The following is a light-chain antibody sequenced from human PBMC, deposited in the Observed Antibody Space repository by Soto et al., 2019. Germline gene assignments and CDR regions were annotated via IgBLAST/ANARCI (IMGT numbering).Light chain of an antibody. CDR1: SSDVGGGDY. CDR2: EVS. CDR3: SSYAGSNNVV. J-gene: IGLJ2*01. V-gene: IGLV2-8*01. Sequence: QSVLTQPPSASGSPGQSVTISCTGTSSDVGGGDYVSWYQQHPGKAPKLMIYEVSKRPSGVPDRFSGSKSGNTASLTVSGLQAEDEADYYCSSYAGSNNVVFGGGTKLTVL.